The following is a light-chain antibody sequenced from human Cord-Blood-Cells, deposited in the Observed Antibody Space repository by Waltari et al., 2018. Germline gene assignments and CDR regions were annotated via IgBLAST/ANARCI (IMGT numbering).Light chain of an antibody. CDR3: SSYTSSSTWV. CDR1: SSDVGGYNY. J-gene: IGLJ3*02. Sequence: QSALTQPASVSGSPGQSITISCTGTSSDVGGYNYVSWYQQPPGKASKLMIYVVSNPPSGVSNRFSGSKSGNTASLTISGLQGEDESDYYCSSYTSSSTWVFGGGTKLTVL. V-gene: IGLV2-14*01. CDR2: VVS.